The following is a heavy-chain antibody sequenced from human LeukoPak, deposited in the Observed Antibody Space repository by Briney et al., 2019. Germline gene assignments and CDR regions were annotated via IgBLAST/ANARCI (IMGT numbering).Heavy chain of an antibody. J-gene: IGHJ6*02. CDR1: GGSFSNHY. V-gene: IGHV4-4*07. Sequence: PSETLSLTCTVSGGSFSNHYWSWIRQPAGKGLEWIVRIYTSGSANYNPSVKSRVTMSVDTSNNQFSLKLTSVTAADTAVYYCARQPPQYYGMDVWGQGTTVTVSS. D-gene: IGHD1-14*01. CDR2: IYTSGSA. CDR3: ARQPPQYYGMDV.